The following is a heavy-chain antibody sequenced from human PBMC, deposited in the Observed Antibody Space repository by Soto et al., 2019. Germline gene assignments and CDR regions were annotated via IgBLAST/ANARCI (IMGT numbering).Heavy chain of an antibody. CDR2: IIPIFGTA. CDR1: GGTFSSYA. CDR3: AREDYGGNIRYFDY. Sequence: GASVKVSCKASGGTFSSYAISWVRQAPGQGLEWMGGIIPIFGTANYAQKFQGRVTITADESTSTAYMELSSLRSEDTAVFYCAREDYGGNIRYFDYWGQGTLVTVSS. V-gene: IGHV1-69*13. D-gene: IGHD4-17*01. J-gene: IGHJ4*02.